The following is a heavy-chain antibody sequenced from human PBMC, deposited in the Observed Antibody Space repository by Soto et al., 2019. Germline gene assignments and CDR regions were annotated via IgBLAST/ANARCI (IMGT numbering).Heavy chain of an antibody. D-gene: IGHD6-13*01. CDR1: GYSFTSYW. V-gene: IGHV5-51*01. Sequence: VGSLKISCNGSGYSFTSYWIGWVRQMPGKGLEWMGIIYPGDSDTRYSPSFQGQVTISADKSISTAYLQWSSLKASDTAMYYCARRCSSSWYSFDYWGQGTLVTVSS. J-gene: IGHJ4*02. CDR2: IYPGDSDT. CDR3: ARRCSSSWYSFDY.